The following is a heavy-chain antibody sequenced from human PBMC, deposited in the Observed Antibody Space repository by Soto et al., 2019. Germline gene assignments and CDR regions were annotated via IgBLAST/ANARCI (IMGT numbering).Heavy chain of an antibody. Sequence: GGSLRLSCAASGFTFNNYGIHWVRQAPGKGLEWVAVISYDGSNKYYADSVKGRFTISRDNSKNTPYLQMNSLRAEDTAVYYCARDCRAGSMVRGHLGYWGQGALVTVSS. D-gene: IGHD3-10*01. CDR2: ISYDGSNK. J-gene: IGHJ4*02. CDR1: GFTFNNYG. V-gene: IGHV3-30*19. CDR3: ARDCRAGSMVRGHLGY.